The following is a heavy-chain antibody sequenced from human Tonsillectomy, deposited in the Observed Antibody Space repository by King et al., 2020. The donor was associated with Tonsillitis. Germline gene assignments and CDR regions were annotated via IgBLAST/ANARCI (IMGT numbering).Heavy chain of an antibody. Sequence: VQLVESGGGVVQPGRSLRLSCAASGFTFSSYAMHWVRQAPGKGLEWVAVISYDGSNKYYADSVKGRFTISRDNCKNTLYLQMNSLRAEDTAVYYCAREGYSYRYKSVSYYYGMDVWGQGTTVTVSS. CDR3: AREGYSYRYKSVSYYYGMDV. CDR1: GFTFSSYA. J-gene: IGHJ6*02. D-gene: IGHD5-18*01. V-gene: IGHV3-30-3*01. CDR2: ISYDGSNK.